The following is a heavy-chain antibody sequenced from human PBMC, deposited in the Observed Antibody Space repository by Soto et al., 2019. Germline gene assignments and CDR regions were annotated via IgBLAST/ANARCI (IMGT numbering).Heavy chain of an antibody. J-gene: IGHJ4*02. V-gene: IGHV4-34*01. CDR2: INHSGST. D-gene: IGHD2-15*01. CDR1: GGYFSGYD. Sequence: SETLSLTCAVYGGYFSGYDWSWIRQPPGKGLEWIGEINHSGSTNYNPSLKSRVTISVDTSKNQFSLKLSSVTAADTAVYYCARAAPRYCSGGSCYTGRAYWGQGTLVTIS. CDR3: ARAAPRYCSGGSCYTGRAY.